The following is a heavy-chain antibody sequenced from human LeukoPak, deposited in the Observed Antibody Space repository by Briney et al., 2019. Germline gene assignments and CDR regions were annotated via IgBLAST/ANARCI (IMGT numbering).Heavy chain of an antibody. CDR1: GFTFSSYA. V-gene: IGHV3-23*01. J-gene: IGHJ6*02. CDR3: AKILGRTYYGMDV. D-gene: IGHD3-16*01. CDR2: ISGSGGST. Sequence: GGSLRLSCAASGFTFSSYATSWVRQAPGKGLEWVSAISGSGGSTYYADSVKGRFTISRDNSKNTLYLQMNSLRAEDTAVYYCAKILGRTYYGMDVWGQGTTVTVSS.